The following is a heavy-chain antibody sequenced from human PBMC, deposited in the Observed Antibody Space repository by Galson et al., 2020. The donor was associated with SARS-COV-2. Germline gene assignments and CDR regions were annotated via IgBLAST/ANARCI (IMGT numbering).Heavy chain of an antibody. Sequence: GGSLRLSCAASGFSFSSYDMNWVRQAPGKGLEWVSYISRSTRHIYYADSVRGRFTISRDNAENSLYLQMDSLRAEDTAVYFCARDNGDYARQSAMYVWGQGTTVTVSS. J-gene: IGHJ6*02. D-gene: IGHD4-17*01. CDR2: ISRSTRHI. V-gene: IGHV3-21*05. CDR3: ARDNGDYARQSAMYV. CDR1: GFSFSSYD.